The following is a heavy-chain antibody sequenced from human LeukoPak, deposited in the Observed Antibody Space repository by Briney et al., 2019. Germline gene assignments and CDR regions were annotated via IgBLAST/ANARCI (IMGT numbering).Heavy chain of an antibody. CDR2: INGDGSSI. J-gene: IGHJ4*02. D-gene: IGHD1-26*01. CDR1: GFTFSSFW. Sequence: GGSLRLSCAASGFTFSSFWMHWVRQVPGKGLVWLSRINGDGSSISYADSVKGRFTSSRDNAKNTLYLQMNSLRAEDTAVYYCGRTRYSGSDFSWGQGTPVTVSS. CDR3: GRTRYSGSDFS. V-gene: IGHV3-74*01.